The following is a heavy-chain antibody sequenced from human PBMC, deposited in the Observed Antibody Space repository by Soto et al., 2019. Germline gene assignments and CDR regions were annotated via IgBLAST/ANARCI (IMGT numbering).Heavy chain of an antibody. D-gene: IGHD4-17*01. CDR3: ARGAVTTNYYYYGMDV. J-gene: IGHJ6*02. CDR1: GFTFSSYG. Sequence: QVQLVESGGGVVQPGRSLRLSCAASGFTFSSYGMHWVRQAPGKGLEWVAVISYDGSSQNYADSVKGRFTISRDNSKNTLYLQMNSLRDEDMALYYCARGAVTTNYYYYGMDVWGRGTTVTVSS. V-gene: IGHV3-30*19. CDR2: ISYDGSSQ.